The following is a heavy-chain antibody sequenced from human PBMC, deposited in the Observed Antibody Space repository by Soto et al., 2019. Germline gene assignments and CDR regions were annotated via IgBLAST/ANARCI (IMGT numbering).Heavy chain of an antibody. CDR2: MYHSGST. D-gene: IGHD1-26*01. J-gene: IGHJ4*02. Sequence: PSGTLSLTRPTPGGSISGYYWSRIRQPPGKGLEWLGYMYHSGSTNYSLYRKSRVTVSVYKSKNQFSLKLSSVTDADTAVYYCARGRVGATRFDYWGQGTLVTVSS. CDR1: GGSISGYY. V-gene: IGHV4-59*12. CDR3: ARGRVGATRFDY.